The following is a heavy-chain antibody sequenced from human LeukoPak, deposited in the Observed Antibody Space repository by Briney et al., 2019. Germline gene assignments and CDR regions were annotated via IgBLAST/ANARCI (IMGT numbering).Heavy chain of an antibody. D-gene: IGHD3-3*01. Sequence: SETLSLTCTVSGGSISSYYWSWLRQPAGKGLEWIGRIYTSGSTNYNPSLKSRVTMSVDTSKNQFSLKLSSLTAADTAVYYCARDPITIFGVVIDDAFDIWGQGTMVTVSS. CDR2: IYTSGST. CDR1: GGSISSYY. J-gene: IGHJ3*02. CDR3: ARDPITIFGVVIDDAFDI. V-gene: IGHV4-4*07.